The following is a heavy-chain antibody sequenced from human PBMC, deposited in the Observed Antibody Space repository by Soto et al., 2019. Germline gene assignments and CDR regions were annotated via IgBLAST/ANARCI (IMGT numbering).Heavy chain of an antibody. CDR3: ARERAIAATGIFYY. V-gene: IGHV3-30*04. J-gene: IGHJ4*02. D-gene: IGHD6-13*01. Sequence: QVQLVESGGGVVQPGGSLRLSCAASGFTFSNFVMHWVRQAPGKGLEWVAATSYDGKNKDHADSVKGRFTISRDNSKNTLYLQMNSLRHADTAVYFCARERAIAATGIFYYWGQGTLVTVSS. CDR2: TSYDGKNK. CDR1: GFTFSNFV.